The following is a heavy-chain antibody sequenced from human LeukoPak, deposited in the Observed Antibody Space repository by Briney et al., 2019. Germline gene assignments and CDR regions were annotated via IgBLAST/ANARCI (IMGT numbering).Heavy chain of an antibody. V-gene: IGHV4-39*01. CDR2: IYYMVTT. CDR3: ARLRFDFWSGYTHPYFDY. J-gene: IGHJ4*02. D-gene: IGHD3-3*01. CDR1: GGSISSSSYA. Sequence: SETLSLTCTVFGGSISSSSYAWGWIRQPPGKGREWFGRIYYMVTTHYNPSLKSRVTISVDTSKIQFSLKLSSVAATDTAVYFCARLRFDFWSGYTHPYFDYWGQGTLVTVSS.